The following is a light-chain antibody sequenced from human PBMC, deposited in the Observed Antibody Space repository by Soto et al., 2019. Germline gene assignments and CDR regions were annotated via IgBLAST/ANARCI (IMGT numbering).Light chain of an antibody. V-gene: IGKV3-15*01. CDR1: QSVSRK. J-gene: IGKJ1*01. CDR3: QQYEKWRRT. CDR2: GAS. Sequence: EIVMTQSPAALSVSPGERATLSCRASQSVSRKLAWYQQTRGQAPRVLIYGASTRGTGVPDRFSGSGTGTEFTITNSTLQCEYFAVYHCQQYEKWRRTFGQVTNVEI.